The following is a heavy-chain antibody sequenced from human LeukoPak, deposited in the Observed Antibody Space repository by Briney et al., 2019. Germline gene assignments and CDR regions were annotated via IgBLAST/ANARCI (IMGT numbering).Heavy chain of an antibody. V-gene: IGHV3-23*01. CDR1: GFTLSTYA. CDR3: AKAPVTSCRGAYCYPFDS. CDR2: TSSSDAGT. D-gene: IGHD2-21*01. J-gene: IGHJ4*02. Sequence: GGSLRLSCAASGFTLSTYAMSWVRQTPGKGLEWVAATSSSDAGTYHADSVRGRFTISSDNSKNTLYLQMNSLRAEDAAVYFCAKAPVTSCRGAYCYPFDSWGQGTLVTVSS.